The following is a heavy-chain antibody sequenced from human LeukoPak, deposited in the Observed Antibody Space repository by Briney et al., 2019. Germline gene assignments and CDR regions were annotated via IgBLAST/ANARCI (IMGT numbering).Heavy chain of an antibody. Sequence: ASVKVSCKASGYTFTSYGISWVRQAPGQGLEWMGWINPNSGGTNYAQKFQGRVTMTRDTSISTAYMELSRLRSDDTAVYYCARAWYSSGWYLFDYWGQGTLVTVSS. CDR2: INPNSGGT. J-gene: IGHJ4*02. CDR3: ARAWYSSGWYLFDY. V-gene: IGHV1-2*02. D-gene: IGHD6-19*01. CDR1: GYTFTSYG.